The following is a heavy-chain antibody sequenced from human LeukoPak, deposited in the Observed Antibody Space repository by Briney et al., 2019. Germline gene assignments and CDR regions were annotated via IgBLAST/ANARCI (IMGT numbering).Heavy chain of an antibody. V-gene: IGHV3-53*01. CDR3: ATTDY. Sequence: GGSLRLSCAASGFSVSSNYMTWVRQAPGKGLEWVSVIYTGGSTYYSDSVEGRFTSSRDNSKNTLYLHMDSLRAEDTAIYYCATTDYWGQGTLVTVSS. CDR1: GFSVSSNY. CDR2: IYTGGST. J-gene: IGHJ4*02.